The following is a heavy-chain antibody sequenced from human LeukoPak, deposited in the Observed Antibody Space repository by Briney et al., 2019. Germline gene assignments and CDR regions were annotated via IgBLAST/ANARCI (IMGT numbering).Heavy chain of an antibody. J-gene: IGHJ3*02. CDR1: GYTFTSYG. CDR3: ARFYCSGGSCYSAFDI. Sequence: ASMKVSCKASGYTFTSYGISWVRQAPGQGLEWMGWISAYNGNTNYAQKLQGRVTMTTDTSTSTAYMELRSLRSDDTAVYYCARFYCSGGSCYSAFDIWGQGTMVTVSS. V-gene: IGHV1-18*01. CDR2: ISAYNGNT. D-gene: IGHD2-15*01.